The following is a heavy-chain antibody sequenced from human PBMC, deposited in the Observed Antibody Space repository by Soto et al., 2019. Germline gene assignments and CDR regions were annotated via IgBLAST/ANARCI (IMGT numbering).Heavy chain of an antibody. CDR2: ISYDGSNK. J-gene: IGHJ6*02. CDR1: GFTFSSYA. Sequence: GGSLRLSCAASGFTFSSYAMHWVRQAPGKGLEWVAVISYDGSNKYYADSVKGRFTISRDNSKNTLYLQMNSLRAEDTAVYYCARDFGYGMDVWGQGTTVTVSS. CDR3: ARDFGYGMDV. V-gene: IGHV3-30-3*01. D-gene: IGHD3-3*01.